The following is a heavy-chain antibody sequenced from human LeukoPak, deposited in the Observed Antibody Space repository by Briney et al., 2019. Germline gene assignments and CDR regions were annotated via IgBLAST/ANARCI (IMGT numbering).Heavy chain of an antibody. D-gene: IGHD4-23*01. CDR2: INWNSDTK. V-gene: IGHV3-9*01. J-gene: IGHJ6*02. Sequence: TGGSLRLSCVGSGFAFHNYAMHWVRRPPGKGLEWVSAINWNSDTKAYADSVKGRFTISRDRAGNSLYLQMDSLRPEDTALYYCAKDTGGNGAYFYAMDVWGQGTSVTVSS. CDR3: AKDTGGNGAYFYAMDV. CDR1: GFAFHNYA.